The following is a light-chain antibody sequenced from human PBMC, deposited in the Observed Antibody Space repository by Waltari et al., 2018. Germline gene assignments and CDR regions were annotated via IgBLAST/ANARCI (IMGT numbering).Light chain of an antibody. CDR1: SGYSSYA. CDR2: VNSDGSH. V-gene: IGLV4-69*01. Sequence: QVVLTQSPSASASLGASVKLTCTLSSGYSSYAIAWHQQQPEKGPRYLMKVNSDGSHNKGDGIPERFSGSSSGAERYLTISGLQSEDEADYYCQTWGTGPRVFGGGTKLTVL. CDR3: QTWGTGPRV. J-gene: IGLJ2*01.